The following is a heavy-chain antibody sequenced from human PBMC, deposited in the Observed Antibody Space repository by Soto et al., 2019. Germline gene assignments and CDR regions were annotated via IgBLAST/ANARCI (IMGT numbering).Heavy chain of an antibody. CDR2: IYPGDSDI. Sequence: GESLKISCKVSGYSFTSHWIAWVRQMPGKGLELMAIIYPGDSDIQYSPSFQGQVSVSADKSVSTAYLQWSSLEASDTAIYFCSRLGHYCSSPSCYTGYFYSGLDVWGQGTTVTVSS. CDR1: GYSFTSHW. V-gene: IGHV5-51*01. D-gene: IGHD2-2*02. J-gene: IGHJ6*02. CDR3: SRLGHYCSSPSCYTGYFYSGLDV.